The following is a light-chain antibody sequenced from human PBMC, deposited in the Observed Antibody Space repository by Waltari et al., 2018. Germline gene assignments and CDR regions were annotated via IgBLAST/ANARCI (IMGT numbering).Light chain of an antibody. J-gene: IGLJ7*01. V-gene: IGLV1-51*02. CDR3: GTWDSSLSGAV. CDR2: EDS. Sequence: QSVLTQPPSVSAAPGQRVTISCSRRSSTVVNTYVPWYRQLPGTAPQLLSFEDSERPSGIPGRFSGSKSGTSATLDITGLQSGDEADYYCGTWDSSLSGAVFGGGTHLTVL. CDR1: SSTVVNTY.